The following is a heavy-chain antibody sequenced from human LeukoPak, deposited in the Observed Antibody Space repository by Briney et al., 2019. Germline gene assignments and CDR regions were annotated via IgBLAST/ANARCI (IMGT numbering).Heavy chain of an antibody. CDR2: INGDGSVT. Sequence: GGSLRLSCAASGITFSSNWMHWVRQAPGKGLVRVSRINGDGSVTNYADSVKGRFTISRDNAKNTLYLQMNSLRAEDTAVYYCGSSSSTCCDYWGQGALATVSS. V-gene: IGHV3-74*01. CDR3: GSSSSTCCDY. CDR1: GITFSSNW. J-gene: IGHJ4*02. D-gene: IGHD2-2*01.